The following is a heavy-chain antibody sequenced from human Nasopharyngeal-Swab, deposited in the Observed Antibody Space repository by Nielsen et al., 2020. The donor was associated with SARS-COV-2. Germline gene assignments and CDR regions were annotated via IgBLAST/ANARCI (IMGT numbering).Heavy chain of an antibody. J-gene: IGHJ4*02. D-gene: IGHD4-11*01. Sequence: SETLSLTCAVYGGSFSGHQWSWVRQPPGKGLEWIGEVSHGGGTNYNPSLKSRVTISVATSKNQFSLKLTPVTAADTAVYYCARDQGLQFDHWGQGTLVTVSS. CDR1: GGSFSGHQ. V-gene: IGHV4-34*01. CDR2: VSHGGGT. CDR3: ARDQGLQFDH.